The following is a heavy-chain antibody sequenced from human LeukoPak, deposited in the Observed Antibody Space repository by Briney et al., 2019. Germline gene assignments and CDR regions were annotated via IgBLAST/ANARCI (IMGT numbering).Heavy chain of an antibody. V-gene: IGHV4-4*02. CDR1: GGSISSSNW. CDR3: AAAGWILTGSNWFDP. Sequence: SGTLSLTCAVSGGSISSSNWWSWVRQPPGKGLEWIGEIYHSGSTNYNPSLKSRVTISVDKSKNQFSLKLSSVTAADTAVYYCAAAGWILTGSNWFDPWGQGTLVTVSS. D-gene: IGHD3-9*01. CDR2: IYHSGST. J-gene: IGHJ5*02.